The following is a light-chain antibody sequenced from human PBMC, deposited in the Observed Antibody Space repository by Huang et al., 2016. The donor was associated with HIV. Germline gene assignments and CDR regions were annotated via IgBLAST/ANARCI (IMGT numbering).Light chain of an antibody. CDR1: QSINSN. CDR2: GAS. V-gene: IGKV3-15*01. CDR3: QQYYHWPQT. Sequence: EIVLTQSPATLSVSPVERATLSCRASQSINSNLAWYQQKYGQAPRLLISGASTRASGIPARFSGSGSRTEFTLTISSLQSEDFAVYYCQQYYHWPQTFGQGTKVEIK. J-gene: IGKJ1*01.